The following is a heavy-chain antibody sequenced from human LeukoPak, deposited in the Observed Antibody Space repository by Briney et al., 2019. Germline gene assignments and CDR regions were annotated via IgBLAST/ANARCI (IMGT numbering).Heavy chain of an antibody. CDR3: ARDVRRNNSSHIDC. J-gene: IGHJ4*02. V-gene: IGHV1-2*02. CDR1: GYTFTGYF. Sequence: ASVKVSCKASGYTFTGYFMHWVRQAPGQGREGVGWINPNSGGTNYAQKFQGRVTMTRDTSINTTYMELSRLKSDDTAVYYCARDVRRNNSSHIDCWGQGALVTVSS. CDR2: INPNSGGT. D-gene: IGHD6-13*01.